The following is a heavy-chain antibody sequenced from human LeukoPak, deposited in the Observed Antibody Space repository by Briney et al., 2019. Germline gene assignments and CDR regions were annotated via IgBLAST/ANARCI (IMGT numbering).Heavy chain of an antibody. V-gene: IGHV4-59*01. J-gene: IGHJ5*02. CDR1: GGSFSGYY. CDR3: ARGSSAWAYNWFDP. CDR2: VSYSGNT. D-gene: IGHD6-19*01. Sequence: SETLSLTCAVYGGSFSGYYWSWIRQPPGKGLEWIGYVSYSGNTNYNPSLNSRVTMSVDSSKNQFSLKLTSVTAADTAMYYCARGSSAWAYNWFDPWGQGTLVTISS.